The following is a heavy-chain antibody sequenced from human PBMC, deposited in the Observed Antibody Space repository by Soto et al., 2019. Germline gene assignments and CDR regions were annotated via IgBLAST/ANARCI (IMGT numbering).Heavy chain of an antibody. Sequence: PGGSLRLSCAASGFTFSDYAMSWVRQAPGKGLEWVSAISGSGGYTYYADSVKGRFTISRDNSKNTLYLHMNSLRAEDTAVYYCAKDPTLNGGLQYYWGPGTLVTVS. CDR3: AKDPTLNGGLQYY. D-gene: IGHD2-2*02. V-gene: IGHV3-23*01. CDR2: ISGSGGYT. CDR1: GFTFSDYA. J-gene: IGHJ4*02.